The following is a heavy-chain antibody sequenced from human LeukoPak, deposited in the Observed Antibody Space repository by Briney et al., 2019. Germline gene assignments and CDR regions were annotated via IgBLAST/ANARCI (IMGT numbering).Heavy chain of an antibody. V-gene: IGHV3-23*01. CDR1: GFTFSSYA. D-gene: IGHD4-17*01. Sequence: PGGSLRLSCAASGFTFSSYAMSWVRRAPGKGLEWVSAISGSGGSTYYADSVKGRFTISRDNSKNTLYLQMNSLRAEDTAVYYCARPRVTTGAFDIWGQGTMVTVSS. CDR3: ARPRVTTGAFDI. CDR2: ISGSGGST. J-gene: IGHJ3*02.